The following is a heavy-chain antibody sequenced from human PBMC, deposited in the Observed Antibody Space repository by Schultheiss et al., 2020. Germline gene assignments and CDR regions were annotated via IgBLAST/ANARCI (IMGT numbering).Heavy chain of an antibody. CDR2: IRKKVNGDTT. V-gene: IGHV3-72*01. Sequence: GGSLRLSCAASGFTISDHYMDWVRQAPGKGLEWVGRIRKKVNGDTTDYAESVKGRFTISRDDSENSLHLQMNSLTTDDTAVYYCTRKDHGMDVWSQGTTVTVSS. J-gene: IGHJ6*02. CDR3: TRKDHGMDV. CDR1: GFTISDHY.